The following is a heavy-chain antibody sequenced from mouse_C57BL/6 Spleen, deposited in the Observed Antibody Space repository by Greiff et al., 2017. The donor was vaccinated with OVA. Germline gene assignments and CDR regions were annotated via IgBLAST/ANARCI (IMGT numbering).Heavy chain of an antibody. V-gene: IGHV1-69*01. Sequence: VQLQQPGAELVMPGASVKLSCKASGYTFTSYWMHWVKQRPGQGLEWIGEIDPSDSYTNYNQKFKGKSTLTVDKSSSTAYMQLSSLTSEDSAVYYCARPYHGSISYYFDYWGQGTTLTVSS. D-gene: IGHD1-1*01. J-gene: IGHJ2*01. CDR3: ARPYHGSISYYFDY. CDR1: GYTFTSYW. CDR2: IDPSDSYT.